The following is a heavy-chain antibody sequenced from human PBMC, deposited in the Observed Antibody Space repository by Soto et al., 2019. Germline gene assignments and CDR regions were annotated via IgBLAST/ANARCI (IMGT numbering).Heavy chain of an antibody. V-gene: IGHV3-21*01. CDR3: ARASGSTSWELLPHFDY. J-gene: IGHJ4*02. CDR2: ISSSSSYI. CDR1: GFTFSSYS. Sequence: PGGSLRLSCAASGFTFSSYSMNWVRQAPGKGLEWVSSISSSSSYIYYADSVKGRFTISRDNAKNSLYLQMNSLRAEDTAVYYCARASGSTSWELLPHFDYWGQGTLVTVSS. D-gene: IGHD1-26*01.